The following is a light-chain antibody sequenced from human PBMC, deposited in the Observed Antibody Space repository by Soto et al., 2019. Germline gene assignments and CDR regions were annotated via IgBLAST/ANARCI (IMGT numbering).Light chain of an antibody. CDR1: QSVSSY. CDR2: DAS. CDR3: QQRSNWPPIT. V-gene: IGKV3-11*01. Sequence: EIVLTQSPATQSLSPGERATLSGRASQSVSSYLAWYQQKPGQAPRLLIYDASNRATGIPARFSGSGSGTDFTLTISSLEPEDFAVYYCQQRSNWPPITFGQGTRLEIK. J-gene: IGKJ5*01.